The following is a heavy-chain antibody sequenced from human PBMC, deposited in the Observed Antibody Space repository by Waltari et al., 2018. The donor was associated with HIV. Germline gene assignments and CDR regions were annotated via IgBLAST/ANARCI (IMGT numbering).Heavy chain of an antibody. CDR3: ARDEGSSGWYGENGWFDP. CDR2: INPNSGGT. CDR1: GYTFTAYY. D-gene: IGHD6-19*01. J-gene: IGHJ5*02. V-gene: IGHV1-2*02. Sequence: QVQLVQSGAEVKKPGASVQVSCKASGYTFTAYYMHWVRQAPGQGLEWMGWINPNSGGTNYAQKFQGRVTMTRDTSISTAYMELSRLRSDDTAVYYCARDEGSSGWYGENGWFDPWGQGTLVTVSS.